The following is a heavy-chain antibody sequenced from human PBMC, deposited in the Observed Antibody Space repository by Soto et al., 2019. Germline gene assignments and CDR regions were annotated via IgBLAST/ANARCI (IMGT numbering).Heavy chain of an antibody. CDR2: IYYSGST. CDR1: GCSISRGVYY. V-gene: IGHV4-30-4*08. J-gene: IGHJ6*03. D-gene: IGHD5-12*01. Sequence: PSETLSLTCTVSGCSISRGVYYWSWIRPQPGKGMEWIGYIYYSGSTYYNPSLKSRVTISVDTSKNQFSLKLSSVTAADTAVYYCARHTEATIFYPYYMDVWGKGTTVTVSS. CDR3: ARHTEATIFYPYYMDV.